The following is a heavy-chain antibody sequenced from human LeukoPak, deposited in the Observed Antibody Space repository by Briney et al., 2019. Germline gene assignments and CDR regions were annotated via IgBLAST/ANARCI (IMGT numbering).Heavy chain of an antibody. CDR2: ISWNSGSI. J-gene: IGHJ5*02. V-gene: IGHV3-9*01. CDR1: GFTFDDYA. D-gene: IGHD1-14*01. CDR3: AKTPGHYSLNWFDP. Sequence: GGSLRLSCAASGFTFDDYAMHRVRQAPGKGLEWVSGISWNSGSIGYADSVKGRFTISRDNAKNSLYLQMNSLRAEDTAVYYCAKTPGHYSLNWFDPWGQGTLVTVSS.